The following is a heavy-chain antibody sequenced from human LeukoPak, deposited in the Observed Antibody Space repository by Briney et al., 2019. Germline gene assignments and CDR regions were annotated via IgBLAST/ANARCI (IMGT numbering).Heavy chain of an antibody. V-gene: IGHV3-30*02. Sequence: GGSLRLSCAASGFTFSSYGMHWVRQAPGKGLEWVAVIWYDGSNKYYADSVKGRFTISRDNSNNTLYLQMDSLRAEDTAVYYCATAGAYYDFWSGYPQWGQGTLVTVSS. D-gene: IGHD3-3*01. J-gene: IGHJ4*02. CDR3: ATAGAYYDFWSGYPQ. CDR1: GFTFSSYG. CDR2: IWYDGSNK.